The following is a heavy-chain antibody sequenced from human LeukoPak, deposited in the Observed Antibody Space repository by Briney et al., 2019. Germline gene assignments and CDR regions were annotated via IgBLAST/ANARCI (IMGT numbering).Heavy chain of an antibody. V-gene: IGHV1-18*01. CDR3: ARTCSSSSCYMVH. D-gene: IGHD2-2*02. J-gene: IGHJ4*02. Sequence: ASVKVSCKAYGYTFANFGITWVRQAPGQGLEWMGWISVYNGNTNYAQNLQGRVTLTTETSTSTAYMELRSLRSDDTALYYCARTCSSSSCYMVHWGQGTLVTVSS. CDR2: ISVYNGNT. CDR1: GYTFANFG.